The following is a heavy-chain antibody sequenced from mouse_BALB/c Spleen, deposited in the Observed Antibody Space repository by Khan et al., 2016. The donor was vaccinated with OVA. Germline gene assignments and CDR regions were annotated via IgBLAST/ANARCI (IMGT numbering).Heavy chain of an antibody. Sequence: EVELVESGPGLVKPSQSLSLTCTVTGYSITSDYAWNWIRQFPGNNLEWMGYISYSGNTKYTPSLKSRISITRDTSKNQFFLQLNYVTITDQATYNYERVKGGTFDYWGQGTTLTVSS. CDR3: ERVKGGTFDY. CDR2: ISYSGNT. V-gene: IGHV3-2*02. CDR1: GYSITSDYA. D-gene: IGHD3-3*01. J-gene: IGHJ2*01.